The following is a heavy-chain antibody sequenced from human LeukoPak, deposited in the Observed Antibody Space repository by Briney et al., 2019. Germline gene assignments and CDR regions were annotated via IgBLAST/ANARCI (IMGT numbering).Heavy chain of an antibody. D-gene: IGHD3-22*01. CDR3: ARLAVGYYDSSGYHFDY. CDR2: IYTSGST. J-gene: IGHJ4*02. CDR1: GGSISSYY. Sequence: SETLSLTCTVSGGSISSYYWSWIRQPAGKGLEWIGRIYTSGSTNYNPSLKSRVTMSVDTSKNQFSLKLSSVTAADTAVYYCARLAVGYYDSSGYHFDYWGQGTLVTVSS. V-gene: IGHV4-4*07.